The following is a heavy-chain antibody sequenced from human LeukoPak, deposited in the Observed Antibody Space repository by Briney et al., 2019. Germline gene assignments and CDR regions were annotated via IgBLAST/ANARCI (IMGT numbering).Heavy chain of an antibody. Sequence: GGSLRLSCAACGFTFSSYAMRWVRQARGEGVEGVSAISGSGGSTYYADSVKGRFTISRDNSKNTLYLQMNSLRAEDTAVYYCAKTLWFGELSTFDYWGQGTLVTASS. CDR3: AKTLWFGELSTFDY. V-gene: IGHV3-23*01. D-gene: IGHD3-10*01. CDR1: GFTFSSYA. J-gene: IGHJ4*02. CDR2: ISGSGGST.